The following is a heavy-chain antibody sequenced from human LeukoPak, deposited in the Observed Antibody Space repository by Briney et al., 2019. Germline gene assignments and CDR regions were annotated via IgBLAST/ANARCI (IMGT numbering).Heavy chain of an antibody. V-gene: IGHV1-2*02. D-gene: IGHD2-8*01. CDR1: GYTFTGYY. J-gene: IGHJ6*04. CDR2: INPNSGGT. CDR3: ARDTISYCTNGVCYPMDV. Sequence: ASVKVSCKASGYTFTGYYMHWVRQAPGQGLEWMGWINPNSGGTNYAQKFQGRVTMTRDTSISTAYMELSRLRSDDTAVYYCARDTISYCTNGVCYPMDVWGKGTTVTVSS.